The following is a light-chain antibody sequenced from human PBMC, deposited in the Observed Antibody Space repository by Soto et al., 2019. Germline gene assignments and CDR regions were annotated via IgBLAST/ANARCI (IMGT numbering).Light chain of an antibody. CDR1: SSDVGGYNY. Sequence: QSALTQPASVSGYPGQSITISCTGTSSDVGGYNYVSWYQQNPGKAPKLMIYEVSHRPSGVSDRFSGSKSGNTASLTISGPQAEDEADYYCSSYTTSSTLVVFGGGTKVTVL. CDR3: SSYTTSSTLVV. J-gene: IGLJ3*02. CDR2: EVS. V-gene: IGLV2-14*01.